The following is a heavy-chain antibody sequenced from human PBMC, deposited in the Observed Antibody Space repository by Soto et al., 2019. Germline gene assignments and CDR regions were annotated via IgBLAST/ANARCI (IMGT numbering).Heavy chain of an antibody. CDR1: GFTFSSYA. D-gene: IGHD3-10*01. CDR3: AKDYYGSGSYVHYYMYV. V-gene: IGHV3-23*01. Sequence: GGSLRLSCAASGFTFSSYAMSWVRQAPGKGLEWVSAISGSGGSTYYAESVKGRFTISRDNSKNKPYLQMNSLRAEDTAVYYFAKDYYGSGSYVHYYMYVWGKGTTVTVS. CDR2: ISGSGGST. J-gene: IGHJ6*03.